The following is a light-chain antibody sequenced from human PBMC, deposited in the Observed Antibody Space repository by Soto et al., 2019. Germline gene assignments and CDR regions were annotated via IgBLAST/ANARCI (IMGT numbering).Light chain of an antibody. CDR2: DAS. CDR3: QQYNNWHPLT. Sequence: SQSLATLSLSKRENATLSCRASQSVSINLAWYQQKPGQAPRLLIYDASTRATGIPARFSGSGSGTEFTLTISSLQSKDFAVYYCQQYNNWHPLTFGGGTKVDIK. J-gene: IGKJ4*01. V-gene: IGKV3D-15*01. CDR1: QSVSIN.